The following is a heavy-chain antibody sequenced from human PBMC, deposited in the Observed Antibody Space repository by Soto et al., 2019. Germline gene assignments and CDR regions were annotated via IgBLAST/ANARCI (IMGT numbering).Heavy chain of an antibody. CDR1: GFAFSSYW. Sequence: EEQLVESGGGLVQPGGSLRLSCAASGFAFSSYWMHWVRQTPGKGPVWVSRIYNDGSRTAYADSVKGRFTISRDNAKNTMYLQMSSLTVEDTAAYDCARDLSGDTTPYFDLWGQGTLVTVSS. CDR3: ARDLSGDTTPYFDL. CDR2: IYNDGSRT. D-gene: IGHD1-1*01. V-gene: IGHV3-74*01. J-gene: IGHJ4*02.